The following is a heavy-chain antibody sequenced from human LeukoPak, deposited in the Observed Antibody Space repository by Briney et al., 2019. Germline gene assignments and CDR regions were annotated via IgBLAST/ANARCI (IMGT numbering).Heavy chain of an antibody. J-gene: IGHJ4*02. Sequence: SVKVSCKASGGTFISYAISWVRQAPGQGLEWMRRIIPIFGTANYAQQFQGRVTITTDESTSTAYMELSSLRSEDTAVYYCAIEWFGELWPFDYWGQGTLVTVSS. V-gene: IGHV1-69*05. CDR2: IIPIFGTA. CDR1: GGTFISYA. CDR3: AIEWFGELWPFDY. D-gene: IGHD3-10*01.